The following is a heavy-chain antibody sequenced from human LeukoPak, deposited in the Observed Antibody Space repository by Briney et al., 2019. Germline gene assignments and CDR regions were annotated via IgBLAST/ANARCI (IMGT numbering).Heavy chain of an antibody. CDR1: GDSVSSNSAA. Sequence: SQTLSLTCAISGDSVSSNSAAWNWIRQSPSRGLEWLGRTYYRSKWYNDYAVSVKSRIIINPDTSKNQFSLQLNSVTPEDTAVYYCARCSYSSPYYYYYYMDVWGKGTTVTISS. V-gene: IGHV6-1*01. J-gene: IGHJ6*03. CDR2: TYYRSKWYN. D-gene: IGHD6-13*01. CDR3: ARCSYSSPYYYYYYMDV.